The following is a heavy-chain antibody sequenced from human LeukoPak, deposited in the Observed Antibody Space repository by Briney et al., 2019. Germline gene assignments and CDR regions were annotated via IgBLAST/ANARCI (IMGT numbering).Heavy chain of an antibody. Sequence: GASVKVSCKASGYTFTSYYMHWVRQAPGQGLEWMGIINPSGGSTSYAQKFQGRVTMTRDTSTSTVYMELSSLRSEDTAVYYCARDYFLLIPIVVVPAAMALDYWGQGTLVTASS. D-gene: IGHD2-2*01. CDR1: GYTFTSYY. J-gene: IGHJ4*02. V-gene: IGHV1-46*01. CDR2: INPSGGST. CDR3: ARDYFLLIPIVVVPAAMALDY.